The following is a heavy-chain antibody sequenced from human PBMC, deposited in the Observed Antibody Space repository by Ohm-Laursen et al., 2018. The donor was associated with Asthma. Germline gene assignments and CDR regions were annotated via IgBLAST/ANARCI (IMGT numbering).Heavy chain of an antibody. D-gene: IGHD3-10*01. J-gene: IGHJ3*02. Sequence: SLRLSCAASGFAFSTYGMHWVRQAPGKGLEWVAVISYHGSNQFYTNSVKGRFTISRDNAKNSLYLQMNSLRAEDTALYYCAKPKYGSGSYYPDAFDIWGQGTMVTVSS. CDR3: AKPKYGSGSYYPDAFDI. V-gene: IGHV3-30*18. CDR1: GFAFSTYG. CDR2: ISYHGSNQ.